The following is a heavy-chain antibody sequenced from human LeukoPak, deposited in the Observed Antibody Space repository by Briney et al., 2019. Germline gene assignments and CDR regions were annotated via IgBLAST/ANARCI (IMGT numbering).Heavy chain of an antibody. CDR3: ARKYCSSTSCYFTNMDV. D-gene: IGHD2-2*01. CDR1: GFTFADYY. Sequence: GGSLRLSCAASGFTFADYYMSWFRKAPGKGLEWVSYISGRGDTTYYADSVKGRFTISRDNAKNSLYLQMTSLRAEDTAVYYCARKYCSSTSCYFTNMDVWGKGTTVTVSS. J-gene: IGHJ6*03. V-gene: IGHV3-11*04. CDR2: ISGRGDTT.